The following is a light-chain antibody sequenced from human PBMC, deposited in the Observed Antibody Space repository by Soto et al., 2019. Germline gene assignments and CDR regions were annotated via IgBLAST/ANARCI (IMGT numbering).Light chain of an antibody. J-gene: IGLJ1*01. CDR1: XGDITDSKY. Sequence: QSVLTQPPSASGSPGQSVXXXCTGTXGDITDSKYVSWFQQHPGKAPKLLIYEINKRPSGVPHRFSGSKSGNTASLTVSGLQADDEADYYCNSYVGSNNYVFGTGTKLTVL. CDR2: EIN. V-gene: IGLV2-8*01. CDR3: NSYVGSNNYV.